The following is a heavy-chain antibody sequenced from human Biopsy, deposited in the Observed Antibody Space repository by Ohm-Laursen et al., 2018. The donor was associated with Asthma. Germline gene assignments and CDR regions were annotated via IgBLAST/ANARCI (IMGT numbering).Heavy chain of an antibody. CDR3: ASGPEWYGLDV. Sequence: TLSLTWPVSGDSITSGGCCWNWIRQHPGKGLEWIGESNQGGIPTFNPSLKRRVAISRDTSKNHLSLKLRSVTAADTAVYYCASGPEWYGLDVWGQGTTVTVSS. CDR2: SNQGGIP. D-gene: IGHD3-3*01. V-gene: IGHV4-31*02. J-gene: IGHJ6*02. CDR1: GDSITSGGCC.